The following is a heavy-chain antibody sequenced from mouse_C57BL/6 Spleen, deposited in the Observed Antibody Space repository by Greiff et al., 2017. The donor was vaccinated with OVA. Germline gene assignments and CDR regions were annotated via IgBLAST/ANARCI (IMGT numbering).Heavy chain of an antibody. V-gene: IGHV8-8*01. CDR3: ARMEDYYGSRAMDY. CDR2: IWWDDDK. Sequence: QVTLKVCGPGILQPSQTLSLTCSFSGFSLSTFGMGVGWIRQPSGKGLEWLAHIWWDDDKYYNPALKSRLTISKDTSKNQVFLKIANVDTADTATYYCARMEDYYGSRAMDYWGQGTSVTVSS. J-gene: IGHJ4*01. D-gene: IGHD1-1*01. CDR1: GFSLSTFGMG.